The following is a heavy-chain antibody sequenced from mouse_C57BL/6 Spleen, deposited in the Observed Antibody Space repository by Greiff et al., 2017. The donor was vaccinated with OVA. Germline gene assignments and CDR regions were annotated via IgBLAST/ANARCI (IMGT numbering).Heavy chain of an antibody. CDR2: IHPNSGST. J-gene: IGHJ3*01. V-gene: IGHV1-64*01. CDR1: GYTFTSYW. D-gene: IGHD2-4*01. CDR3: ARGGYDYDGVAY. Sequence: QVQLQQPGAELVKPGASVKLSCKASGYTFTSYWMHWVKQRPGQGLAWIGMIHPNSGSTNYNEKFKSKATLTVAKSSSTAYMQLSSLTSEDSAVYYCARGGYDYDGVAYWGQGTLVTVSA.